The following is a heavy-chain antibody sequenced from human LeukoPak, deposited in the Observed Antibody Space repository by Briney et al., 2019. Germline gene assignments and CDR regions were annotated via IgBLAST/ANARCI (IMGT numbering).Heavy chain of an antibody. J-gene: IGHJ6*02. CDR2: IGTAGDT. Sequence: GGSLRLSCAASGFTFGSYDMHWVRQATGKGLEWVSAIGTAGDTYYPGSVKGRFTISRENAKNSLYLQMNSLRAGDTAVYYCARGLAAAGIWNYYYYGMDVWGQGTTVTVSS. CDR3: ARGLAAAGIWNYYYYGMDV. V-gene: IGHV3-13*01. CDR1: GFTFGSYD. D-gene: IGHD6-13*01.